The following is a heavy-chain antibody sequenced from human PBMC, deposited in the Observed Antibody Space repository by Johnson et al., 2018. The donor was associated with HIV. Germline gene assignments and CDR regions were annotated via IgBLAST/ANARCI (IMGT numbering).Heavy chain of an antibody. CDR3: VRVSLGYSYGYDAFDI. V-gene: IGHV3-66*02. D-gene: IGHD5-18*01. J-gene: IGHJ3*02. CDR1: GFTVSRNY. Sequence: VQLVESGGGLVQPGGSLRLSCAGSGFTVSRNYMSWVRQAPGKGLEWVSIIYSGGYTNYAESVTVRFTISRDNSKNTLYLQMSSLRTEDTAVYYCVRVSLGYSYGYDAFDIWGQGTMVTVSS. CDR2: IYSGGYT.